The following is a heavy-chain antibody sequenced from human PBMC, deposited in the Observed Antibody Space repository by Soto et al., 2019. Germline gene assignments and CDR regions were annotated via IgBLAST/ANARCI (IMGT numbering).Heavy chain of an antibody. CDR3: AKAGLIAAAGAKTWDWFDP. CDR2: ISGSGGST. Sequence: GGSLRLSCAASGFTFSSYAMSWVRQAPGKGLEWVSAISGSGGSTYYADSVKGRFPISRDNSKNTLYLQMNSLRAEDTAVYYCAKAGLIAAAGAKTWDWFDPWGQGTLVTVSS. D-gene: IGHD6-13*01. J-gene: IGHJ5*02. CDR1: GFTFSSYA. V-gene: IGHV3-23*01.